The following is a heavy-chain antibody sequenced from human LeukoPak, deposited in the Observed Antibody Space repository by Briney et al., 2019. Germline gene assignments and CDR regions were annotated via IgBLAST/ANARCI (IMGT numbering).Heavy chain of an antibody. CDR1: GYSISSGYY. CDR2: IYHSGST. CDR3: ARGAYCGGDCYSRFSY. Sequence: SETLSLTCTVSGYSISSGYYWGWIRQPPGKGLEWIGSIYHSGSTYYNPSLKSRVTISVDTSKNQFSLKLRSVTAADTAVYCCARGAYCGGDCYSRFSYWGQGTLVTVSS. D-gene: IGHD2-21*02. V-gene: IGHV4-38-2*02. J-gene: IGHJ4*02.